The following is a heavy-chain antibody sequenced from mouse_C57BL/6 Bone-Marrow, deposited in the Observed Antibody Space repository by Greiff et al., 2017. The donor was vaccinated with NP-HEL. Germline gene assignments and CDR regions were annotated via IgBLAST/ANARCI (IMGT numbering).Heavy chain of an antibody. CDR1: GFTFSDYY. CDR3: ARPDYYGSSSGFAY. Sequence: EVQGVESGGGLVQPGGSLKLSCAASGFTFSDYYMYWVRQTPEKRLEWVAYISNGGGSTYYPDTVKGRFTISRDNAKNTLYLQMSRLKSEDTAMYYCARPDYYGSSSGFAYWGQGTLVTVSA. V-gene: IGHV5-12*01. CDR2: ISNGGGST. D-gene: IGHD1-1*01. J-gene: IGHJ3*01.